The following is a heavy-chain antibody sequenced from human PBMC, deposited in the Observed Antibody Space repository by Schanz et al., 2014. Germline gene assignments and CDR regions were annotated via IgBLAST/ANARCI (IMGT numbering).Heavy chain of an antibody. D-gene: IGHD6-19*01. J-gene: IGHJ4*02. CDR2: ISGSGGDT. CDR1: GFSFSIFA. Sequence: EVQLLESGGGLVQPGGSLRLSCAASGFSFSIFAMTWVRQAPGQGLEWVSTISGSGGDTYPADSVKGRFSISRDLSSNTLYLQMNSLRADDSAIYYCAKDHPSSGWPAFDVWGQGTQVTVSS. V-gene: IGHV3-23*01. CDR3: AKDHPSSGWPAFDV.